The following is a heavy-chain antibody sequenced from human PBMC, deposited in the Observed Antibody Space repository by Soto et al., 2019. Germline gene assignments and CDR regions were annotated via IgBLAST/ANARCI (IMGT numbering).Heavy chain of an antibody. CDR3: ARGRYYGSGPVSY. CDR2: VYYSGST. V-gene: IGHV4-30-4*01. Sequence: PSETLSLTCTVSGGSISSGDFFWTWIRQPPGKGLEWIGYVYYSGSTYYNPSLKSRVTISVDTSKNQFSLNLSSVTAADTAVYYCARGRYYGSGPVSYWGQGTLVTVSS. J-gene: IGHJ4*02. D-gene: IGHD3-10*01. CDR1: GGSISSGDFF.